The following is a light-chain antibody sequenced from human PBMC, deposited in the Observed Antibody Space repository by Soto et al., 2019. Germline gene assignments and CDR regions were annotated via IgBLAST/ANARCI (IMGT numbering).Light chain of an antibody. CDR1: QSVRSNS. J-gene: IGKJ4*01. CDR2: GAS. CDR3: EQYTGAPLT. V-gene: IGKV3-20*01. Sequence: EIVLTQSPGTLSLSPGERATLSCRASQSVRSNSLAWYQQKPGQAPTLLMYGASRRATGIPDRFSGGGSGTDFTLTISRLEPEDCAVYYCEQYTGAPLTFGGGTKVEIK.